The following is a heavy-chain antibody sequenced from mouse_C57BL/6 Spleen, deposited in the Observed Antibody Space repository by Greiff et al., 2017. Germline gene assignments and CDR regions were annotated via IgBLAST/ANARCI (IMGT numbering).Heavy chain of an antibody. J-gene: IGHJ2*01. Sequence: QVQLQQPGAELVKPGASVKVSCKASGYTFTSYWMHWVKQRPGPGLEWIGRLYPSDSDTNYNQKFKGKATLTVNKSSSAAYMQLSSLTSEDSAVYYCAIPISDGYYGYWGQGTTLTVSS. CDR2: LYPSDSDT. CDR1: GYTFTSYW. D-gene: IGHD2-3*01. V-gene: IGHV1-74*01. CDR3: AIPISDGYYGY.